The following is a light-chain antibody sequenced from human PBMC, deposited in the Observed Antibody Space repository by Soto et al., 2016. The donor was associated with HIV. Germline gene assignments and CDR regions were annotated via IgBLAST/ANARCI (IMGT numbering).Light chain of an antibody. Sequence: SYELTQPSSVSVSPGQTVRITCSGDVLAKKYARWFQQKPGQAPMLVIYKDSERPLGIPERFSGSSSGTTVTLTISGAQVEDEADYYCYSAADNNWVFGGGTKLTVL. CDR2: KDS. V-gene: IGLV3-27*01. CDR1: VLAKKY. CDR3: YSAADNNWV. J-gene: IGLJ3*02.